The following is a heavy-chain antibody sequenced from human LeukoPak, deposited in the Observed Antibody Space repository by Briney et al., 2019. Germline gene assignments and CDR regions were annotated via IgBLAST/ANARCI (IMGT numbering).Heavy chain of an antibody. CDR3: ARDFYSSFDY. D-gene: IGHD6-13*01. Sequence: PGRSLRLSCAASGFTFSSYAMHWVRQAPGKGLEWVAVISYDGSNKYYADSAKGRFTISRDNSKNTPYLQMNSLRAEDTAVYYCARDFYSSFDYWGQGTLVTVSS. J-gene: IGHJ4*02. V-gene: IGHV3-30-3*01. CDR2: ISYDGSNK. CDR1: GFTFSSYA.